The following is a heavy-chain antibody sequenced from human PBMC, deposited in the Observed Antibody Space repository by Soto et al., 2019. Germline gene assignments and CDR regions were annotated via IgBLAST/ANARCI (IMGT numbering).Heavy chain of an antibody. Sequence: QVQLQESGPGLVKPSETLSLICTVSGGSISSGSYSWTWIRQPPGRGLEWIGFIYYSGRTNYNPSIKSRVTMSVDTYTNQFSLRLNSVTAADTAVYYCAREGGNFLAGFPYCGQGTLVTVSS. V-gene: IGHV4-61*01. CDR3: AREGGNFLAGFPY. J-gene: IGHJ4*02. CDR1: GGSISSGSYS. CDR2: IYYSGRT. D-gene: IGHD1-26*01.